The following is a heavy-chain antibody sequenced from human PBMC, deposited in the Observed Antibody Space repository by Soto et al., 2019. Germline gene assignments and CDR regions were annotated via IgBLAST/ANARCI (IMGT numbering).Heavy chain of an antibody. J-gene: IGHJ4*02. CDR3: AKEIPTAGTGVFFDY. D-gene: IGHD3-10*01. V-gene: IGHV3-23*01. CDR2: IGGTTGNK. CDR1: GFTFSNYA. Sequence: EVQLLQSGGGVVQPGGSLRLSCAASGFTFSNYAMNWVRQAPGKGLEWVSSIGGTTGNKFYADSVTGRFTVSRDNVKNTLTLQMNSLRVEDTAIYFCAKEIPTAGTGVFFDYWGQGALVTVSS.